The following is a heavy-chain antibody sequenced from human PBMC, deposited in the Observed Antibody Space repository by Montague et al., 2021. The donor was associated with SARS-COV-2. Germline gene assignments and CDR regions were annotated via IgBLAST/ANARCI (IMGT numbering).Heavy chain of an antibody. V-gene: IGHV6-1*01. Sequence: CAISGDSVSTNSGTWNWVRLSPSRGLEWLGRTYYRSEWYSDYSVSVKSRISINPDTSKNQFSLQLNSVTPEDTAVNYCARAERGSCGDGNCYQYFFNYWGQGTLVTGSS. CDR1: GDSVSTNSGT. D-gene: IGHD2-15*01. J-gene: IGHJ4*02. CDR2: TYYRSEWYS. CDR3: ARAERGSCGDGNCYQYFFNY.